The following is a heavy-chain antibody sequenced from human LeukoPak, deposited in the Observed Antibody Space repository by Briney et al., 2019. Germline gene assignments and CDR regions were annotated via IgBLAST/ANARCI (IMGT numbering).Heavy chain of an antibody. CDR2: ISWNSGSI. Sequence: GGSLRLSCAASGFTFDEYAMYWVRQAPGKGLEWVSGISWNSGSIGYADSVKGRFTISRDNAKNSLYLQMNSLRAEDTAVYYCARPSSSWYLSYYYYGMDVWGQGTTVTVSS. CDR3: ARPSSSWYLSYYYYGMDV. D-gene: IGHD6-13*01. CDR1: GFTFDEYA. V-gene: IGHV3-9*01. J-gene: IGHJ6*02.